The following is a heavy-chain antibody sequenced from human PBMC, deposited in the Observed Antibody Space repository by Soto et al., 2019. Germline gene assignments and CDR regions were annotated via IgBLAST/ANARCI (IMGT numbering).Heavy chain of an antibody. Sequence: GGSLRLSCAASGFTFSSYGMHWVRQAPGKGLEWVAVISYDGSNKYYADSVKGRFTISRDNSKNTLYLQMNSLRAEDTAVYYCAKGIAVAGTIENFGYYYYGMDVWGQGTTVTVSS. V-gene: IGHV3-30*18. CDR3: AKGIAVAGTIENFGYYYYGMDV. D-gene: IGHD6-19*01. CDR1: GFTFSSYG. J-gene: IGHJ6*02. CDR2: ISYDGSNK.